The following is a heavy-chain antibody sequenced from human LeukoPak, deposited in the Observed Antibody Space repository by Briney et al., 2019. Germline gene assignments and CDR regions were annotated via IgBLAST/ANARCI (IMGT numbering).Heavy chain of an antibody. J-gene: IGHJ4*02. D-gene: IGHD3-10*01. CDR2: IRYDGSNK. V-gene: IGHV3-30*02. CDR3: ARDADNGSGSYSDY. CDR1: GFTFSSYG. Sequence: GGSLRLSCAASGFTFSSYGMHWVRRAPGKGLEWVAFIRYDGSNKYYADSVKGRFTISRDNSKNTLYLQMNSLRAEDTAIYYCARDADNGSGSYSDYWGQGTLVTVSS.